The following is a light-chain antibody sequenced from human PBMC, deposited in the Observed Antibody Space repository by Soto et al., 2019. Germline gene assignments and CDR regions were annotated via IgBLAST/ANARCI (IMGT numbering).Light chain of an antibody. Sequence: QSALTQPASVSGSPGQSITISCTGTSSDVGGYNYVCWYQQHPGKAPKLIMHDGTNRPSGVSDRFSGSKSGNAASLSISVLHADDAADYYRSSYTSSSTVLFGGGTKLTVL. J-gene: IGLJ2*01. CDR1: SSDVGGYNY. CDR3: SSYTSSSTVL. CDR2: DGT. V-gene: IGLV2-14*01.